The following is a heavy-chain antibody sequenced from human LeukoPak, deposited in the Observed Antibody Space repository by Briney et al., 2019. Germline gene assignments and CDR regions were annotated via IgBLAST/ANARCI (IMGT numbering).Heavy chain of an antibody. Sequence: PGRSLRLSCAASGFTFSSYAMHWVRQAPGKGLEWEAVISYDGSNKYYADSVKGRFTISRDNSKNTLYLQMNSLRAEDTAVYYCARAPSGAVAGTVDYWGQGTLVTVSS. D-gene: IGHD6-19*01. CDR3: ARAPSGAVAGTVDY. CDR1: GFTFSSYA. CDR2: ISYDGSNK. V-gene: IGHV3-30*04. J-gene: IGHJ4*02.